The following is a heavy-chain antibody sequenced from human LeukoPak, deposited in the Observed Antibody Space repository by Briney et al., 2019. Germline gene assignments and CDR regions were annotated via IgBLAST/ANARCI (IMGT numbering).Heavy chain of an antibody. Sequence: GGSPRLSCAASGFTFSDYYMSWIRQAPGKGLEWVSGINWNGGSTGYADSVKGRFTISRDNAKSSLYLQMNSLRAEDTALYYCARADYGDYGLDYYYMDVWGKGTTVTVSS. CDR3: ARADYGDYGLDYYYMDV. CDR2: INWNGGST. V-gene: IGHV3-20*04. D-gene: IGHD4-17*01. CDR1: GFTFSDYY. J-gene: IGHJ6*03.